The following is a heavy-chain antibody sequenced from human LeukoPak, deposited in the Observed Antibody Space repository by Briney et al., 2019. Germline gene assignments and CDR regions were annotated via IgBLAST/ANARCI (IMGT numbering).Heavy chain of an antibody. V-gene: IGHV3-7*01. CDR2: IKQDGSEK. Sequence: GGSLRLSCAASGFTFSSYSMNWVRQAPGKGLEWVANIKQDGSEKYYVDSVKGRFTISRDNAKNSLHLQMDSLRAEDTAVYYCARGVNYDILTGYYPFDDWGQGTLVTVSS. CDR3: ARGVNYDILTGYYPFDD. CDR1: GFTFSSYS. J-gene: IGHJ4*02. D-gene: IGHD3-9*01.